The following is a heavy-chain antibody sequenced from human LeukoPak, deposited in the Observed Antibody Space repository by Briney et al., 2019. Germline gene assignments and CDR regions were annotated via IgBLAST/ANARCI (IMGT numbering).Heavy chain of an antibody. D-gene: IGHD3-16*02. CDR2: INHSGST. Sequence: SETLSLTCTVSGGSISSGSYYWSWIRQTPGKGLEWIGEINHSGSTNYNPSLKSRVTISVDTSKNQFSLKLSSVTAADTAVYYCARRRYDYVWGSYRYQYFDYWGQGTLVTVSS. J-gene: IGHJ4*02. V-gene: IGHV4-39*07. CDR3: ARRRYDYVWGSYRYQYFDY. CDR1: GGSISSGSYY.